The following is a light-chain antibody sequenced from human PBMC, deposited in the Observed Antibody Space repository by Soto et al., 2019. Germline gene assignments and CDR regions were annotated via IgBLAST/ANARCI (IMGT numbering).Light chain of an antibody. CDR2: DVF. CDR1: SSDVGGFNY. Sequence: QSALTQDASVSGSPGQSITISCTGTSSDVGGFNYVAWYQQHPGKAPNLMIYDVFTRPSGVSNRFSGSKSGNTASLTISALQAEDEADYYCTSWTSTSTYVFGSGTKVTVL. V-gene: IGLV2-14*03. J-gene: IGLJ1*01. CDR3: TSWTSTSTYV.